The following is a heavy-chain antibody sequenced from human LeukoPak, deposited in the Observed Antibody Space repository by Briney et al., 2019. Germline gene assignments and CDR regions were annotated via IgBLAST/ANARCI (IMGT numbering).Heavy chain of an antibody. CDR2: IIPIFGTA. Sequence: SVKVSCKASGGTFSSYAISWVRQAPGQGLEWMGGIIPIFGTANYAQKFQGRVTITADESTSTAYMELSSLRSEDTAVYYCLWSGGSCYSPFVRNWFDPWGQGTLVTVSS. CDR1: GGTFSSYA. D-gene: IGHD2-15*01. J-gene: IGHJ5*02. CDR3: LWSGGSCYSPFVRNWFDP. V-gene: IGHV1-69*13.